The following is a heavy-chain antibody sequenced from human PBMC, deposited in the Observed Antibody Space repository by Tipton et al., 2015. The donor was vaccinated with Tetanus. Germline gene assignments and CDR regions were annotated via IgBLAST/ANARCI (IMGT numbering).Heavy chain of an antibody. J-gene: IGHJ6*02. D-gene: IGHD6-19*01. V-gene: IGHV4-34*01. CDR1: GGSFSGYY. Sequence: TLSLTCAVYGGSFSGYYWSWIRQPPGKGLEWIGEINHSGSTNYNPSLKSRVTISVDTSKNQFSLKLSSVTAADTAVYYCAQTVAGSGYYYYYGMDVWGQGTTVTVSS. CDR2: INHSGST. CDR3: AQTVAGSGYYYYYGMDV.